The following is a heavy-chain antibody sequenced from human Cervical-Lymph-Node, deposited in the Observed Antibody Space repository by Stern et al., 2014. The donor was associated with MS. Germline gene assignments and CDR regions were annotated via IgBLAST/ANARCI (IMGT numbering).Heavy chain of an antibody. CDR3: ARRDYYDTSTYYDDAFDI. D-gene: IGHD3-22*01. Sequence: QVQLQESGPGLVKASETLSLTCTVSGGSIRTYYWTWIRQPPGKGLEWIGEISYSGDTNYNPSLKSRVTLSVDTSKNQFSLKLSSVTAADTAVYYCARRDYYDTSTYYDDAFDIWGQGTMVTVSS. V-gene: IGHV4-59*01. CDR1: GGSIRTYY. CDR2: ISYSGDT. J-gene: IGHJ3*02.